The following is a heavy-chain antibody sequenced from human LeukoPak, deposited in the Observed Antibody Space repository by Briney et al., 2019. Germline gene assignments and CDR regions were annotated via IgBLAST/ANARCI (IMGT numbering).Heavy chain of an antibody. D-gene: IGHD7-27*01. Sequence: SVKVSCKASGGTFSSFAISWVRQAPGQGLEWMGRIIPIFGTANYAQKFQGRVTITTDESTSTAYMELSSLRSEDTAVYYCARDPGDHAFDIWGQGTMVTVSS. J-gene: IGHJ3*02. CDR3: ARDPGDHAFDI. CDR2: IIPIFGTA. CDR1: GGTFSSFA. V-gene: IGHV1-69*05.